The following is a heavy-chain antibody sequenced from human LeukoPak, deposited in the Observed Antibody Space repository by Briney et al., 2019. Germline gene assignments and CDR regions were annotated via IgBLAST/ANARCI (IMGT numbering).Heavy chain of an antibody. V-gene: IGHV1-2*02. CDR3: ARDSGEMAAAGKVEY. J-gene: IGHJ4*02. CDR1: GYTFTGYY. CDR2: SNPNSGGT. Sequence: ASVKVSCKASGYTFTGYYMHWVRPAPGQGLEWMGWSNPNSGGTNYAQMFQGRVTMTRDTSISTAYMELSRLRSDDTGVYYCARDSGEMAAAGKVEYWGQGTLVTVSS. D-gene: IGHD6-13*01.